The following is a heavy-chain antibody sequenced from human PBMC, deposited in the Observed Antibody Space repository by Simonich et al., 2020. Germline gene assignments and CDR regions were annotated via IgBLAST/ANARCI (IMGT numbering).Heavy chain of an antibody. V-gene: IGHV4-38-2*01. D-gene: IGHD1-26*01. J-gene: IGHJ1*01. CDR3: ARLAPGYSGSYPEYFQH. CDR1: GYSISSGYY. CDR2: IYHSVST. Sequence: QVQLQESGPGLVKPSETLSLTCAVSGYSISSGYYWGWLRQPPGKGLGWIGSIYHSVSTYNNPALKSRVTISVDTSKTQFSLKLSSVTAADTAVYYCARLAPGYSGSYPEYFQHWGQGTLVTVSS.